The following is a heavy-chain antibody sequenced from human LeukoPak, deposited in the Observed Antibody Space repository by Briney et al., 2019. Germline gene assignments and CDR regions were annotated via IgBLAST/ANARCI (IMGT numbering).Heavy chain of an antibody. CDR3: ARNMVGETTFDY. J-gene: IGHJ4*02. CDR1: GGSISSYY. CDR2: IYYSGNT. Sequence: RTSETLSLTCTVSGGSISSYYWSWIRQPPGKGLEWIGYIYYSGNTNYNPSLKSRVTISIDTSKNQFSLKVSSVTAADTAVYYCARNMVGETTFDYWGQGTLVTVSS. D-gene: IGHD2/OR15-2a*01. V-gene: IGHV4-59*01.